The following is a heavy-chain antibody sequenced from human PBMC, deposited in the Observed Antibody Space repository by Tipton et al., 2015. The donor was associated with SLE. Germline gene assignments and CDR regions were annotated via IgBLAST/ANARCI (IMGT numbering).Heavy chain of an antibody. CDR2: VDSSGVIT. J-gene: IGHJ4*02. CDR1: RFTFDNYA. V-gene: IGHV3-23*01. D-gene: IGHD1-7*01. Sequence: SLRLSCAASRFTFDNYAISWVRQAPGKGLEWVSAVDSSGVITFYADSVKGRFTISRDNSKNTLYLQMNSLRAEDTALYFCAKAGRITGTTGRTYYFDYWGQGTLVTVSS. CDR3: AKAGRITGTTGRTYYFDY.